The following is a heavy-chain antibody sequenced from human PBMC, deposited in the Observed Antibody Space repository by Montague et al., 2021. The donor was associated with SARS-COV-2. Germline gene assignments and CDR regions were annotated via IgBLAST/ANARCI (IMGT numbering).Heavy chain of an antibody. CDR1: GDFVSSDGYY. D-gene: IGHD3-16*01. V-gene: IGHV4-31*03. J-gene: IGHJ6*02. CDR2: IYYSGST. Sequence: TLSLTCTISGDFVSSDGYYWSWIRQHPGKGLEWIGDIYYSGSTNYNPSLKSRVTISVDTSKNQFSLKLSSVTAADTAVYYCAREVMGSVNYDQAVKYGLDVWGQGTMVTVSS. CDR3: AREVMGSVNYDQAVKYGLDV.